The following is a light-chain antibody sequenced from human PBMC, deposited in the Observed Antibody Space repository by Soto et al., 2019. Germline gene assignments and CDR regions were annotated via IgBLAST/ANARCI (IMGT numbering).Light chain of an antibody. CDR1: SSDVGGYNY. Sequence: SSLTPPAPLSWSPGQSITIPCTGTSSDVGGYNYVSWYQQHPGKAPKLMIYDVSNRPSGVSNRFSGSKSGNTASLTISGLQAEDEADYYCSSYTSSSTLEGVFGTGTKVTVL. CDR3: SSYTSSSTLEGV. V-gene: IGLV2-14*01. CDR2: DVS. J-gene: IGLJ1*01.